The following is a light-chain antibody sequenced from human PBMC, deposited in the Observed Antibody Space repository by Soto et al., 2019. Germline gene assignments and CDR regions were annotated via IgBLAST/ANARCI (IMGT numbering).Light chain of an antibody. V-gene: IGLV2-11*01. CDR1: SRDIGGYDY. Sequence: QSALTQPRSVSGSPGQSVTISCTGTSRDIGGYDYVCWYQQYPGKAPKLMIFDVFRRPSGVPDRFSGSKSGDTASLTISGLQAEDEDHYYCCSYAGSAAVFGTGTKLTVL. J-gene: IGLJ1*01. CDR2: DVF. CDR3: CSYAGSAAV.